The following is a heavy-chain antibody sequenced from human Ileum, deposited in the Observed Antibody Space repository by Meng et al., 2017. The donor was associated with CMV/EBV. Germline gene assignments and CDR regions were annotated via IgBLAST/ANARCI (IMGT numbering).Heavy chain of an antibody. V-gene: IGHV4-34*01. J-gene: IGHJ4*02. Sequence: VKIQQWGAGLLKPSETMPLACAVYGGSLNDSYWSWIRQSPGKGLEWIGEIYHSGSSNYNPSFKSRVSISVDTSKTQFSLKMYSVTAADTALYYCARTQVVRVFDFWGQGTLVTVSS. CDR2: IYHSGSS. CDR3: ARTQVVRVFDF. CDR1: GGSLNDSY. D-gene: IGHD2-21*01.